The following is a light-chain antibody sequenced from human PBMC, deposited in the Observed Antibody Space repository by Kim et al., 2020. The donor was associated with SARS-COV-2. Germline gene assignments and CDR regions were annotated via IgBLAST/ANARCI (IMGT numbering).Light chain of an antibody. CDR1: QDIENF. J-gene: IGKJ4*01. CDR2: DAS. CDR3: QQDADFPIS. Sequence: DIQMTQSPSSLSASVGDRVIITCQASQDIENFLNWFQHKPGRAPTLLIYDASELETGVPTRFNGSGSGTHFSLTIATLQSDDTGTYYCQQDADFPISFGGGTKVDIK. V-gene: IGKV1-33*01.